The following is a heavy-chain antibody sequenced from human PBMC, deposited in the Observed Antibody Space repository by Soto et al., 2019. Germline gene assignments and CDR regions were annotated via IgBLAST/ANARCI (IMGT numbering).Heavy chain of an antibody. V-gene: IGHV3-13*04. J-gene: IGHJ4*02. Sequence: GGSLRLSCAASGFTFSIYDLHWVRQPIGKGLEWVSAIGTAGDTYYPGSVRGRFTISRENAKNSLYLQMNSLGVEDTAVYYCTRGSGTSFDYWGQGTLVTVSS. CDR2: IGTAGDT. D-gene: IGHD1-26*01. CDR1: GFTFSIYD. CDR3: TRGSGTSFDY.